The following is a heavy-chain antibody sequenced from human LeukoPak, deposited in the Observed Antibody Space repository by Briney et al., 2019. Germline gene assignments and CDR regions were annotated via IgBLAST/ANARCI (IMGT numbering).Heavy chain of an antibody. D-gene: IGHD3-3*01. J-gene: IGHJ4*02. CDR3: ARGEVGSGYYPYYFDY. CDR1: GASISSYY. CDR2: IYYSGST. Sequence: SETLSLTCTVSGASISSYYWSWIRQPPGKGLEWIGYIYYSGSTYYNPSLKSRVTISVDTSKNQFSLKLSSVTAADTAVYYCARGEVGSGYYPYYFDYWGQGTLVTVSS. V-gene: IGHV4-59*12.